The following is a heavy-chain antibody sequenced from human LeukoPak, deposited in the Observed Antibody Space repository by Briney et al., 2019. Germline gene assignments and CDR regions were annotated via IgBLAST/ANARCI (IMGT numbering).Heavy chain of an antibody. V-gene: IGHV3-15*01. CDR3: TTGITMVRGVIHLIDY. J-gene: IGHJ4*02. CDR2: IKSKTDGGTT. D-gene: IGHD3-10*01. Sequence: PGGSLRLSCAAYGFTFSNAWMSWVRQAPGKGLEWVGRIKSKTDGGTTDYAALVKGRFTISRDDSKNTLYLQMNSLKTEDTAVYYCTTGITMVRGVIHLIDYWGQGTLVTVSS. CDR1: GFTFSNAW.